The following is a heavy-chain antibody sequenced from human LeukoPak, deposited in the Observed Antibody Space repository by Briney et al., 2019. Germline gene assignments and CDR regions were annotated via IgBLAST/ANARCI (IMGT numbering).Heavy chain of an antibody. CDR2: ISGSGGST. Sequence: GGSLRLSCAASGFTFSSYAMSWVRQAPGKGLEWVSAISGSGGSTYYADSVKGRFTISRDNSKNTLYLQMNSLRAEDTAVYYCAKDSTYYDILIGYSPFDYWGQGTLVTVSS. D-gene: IGHD3-9*01. V-gene: IGHV3-23*01. CDR3: AKDSTYYDILIGYSPFDY. CDR1: GFTFSSYA. J-gene: IGHJ4*02.